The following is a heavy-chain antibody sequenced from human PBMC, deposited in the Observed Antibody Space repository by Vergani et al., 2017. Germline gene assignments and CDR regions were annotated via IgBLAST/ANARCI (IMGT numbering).Heavy chain of an antibody. CDR1: GGSVSSGSYY. CDR2: IYYSGST. D-gene: IGHD6-6*01. CDR3: ARIQYSSSPGDYYYYMDV. Sequence: QVQLQESGPGLVKPSETLSLTCTVSGGSVSSGSYYWSWIRQPPGKGLEWIGYIYYSGSTNYNPSLKSRVTISVDTSKNQFSLKLSSVTAADTAVYYCARIQYSSSPGDYYYYMDVWGKGTTVTVSS. J-gene: IGHJ6*03. V-gene: IGHV4-61*01.